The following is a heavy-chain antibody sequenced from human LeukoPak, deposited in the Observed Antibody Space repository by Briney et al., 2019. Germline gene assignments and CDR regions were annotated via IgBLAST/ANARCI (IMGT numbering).Heavy chain of an antibody. V-gene: IGHV1-18*01. Sequence: GASVTVSCKTSGYTFTSYGISWVRQAPGQGLEWMGWISAYNGNTNYAQKLQGRVTMTTDTSTSTAYMELRSLRSDDTAVYHCARALYSGSYVLGYWGQGTLVTVSS. J-gene: IGHJ4*02. CDR2: ISAYNGNT. D-gene: IGHD1-26*01. CDR3: ARALYSGSYVLGY. CDR1: GYTFTSYG.